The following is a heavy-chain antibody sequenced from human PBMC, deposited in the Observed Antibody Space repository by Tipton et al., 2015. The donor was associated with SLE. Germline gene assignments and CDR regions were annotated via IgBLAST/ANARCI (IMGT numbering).Heavy chain of an antibody. CDR1: GFTFSSYS. J-gene: IGHJ4*02. V-gene: IGHV3-21*03. CDR3: ARDRRIAARTTFDY. Sequence: GSLRLSCAASGFTFSSYSMNWVRQAPGKGLEWVSSISSSSSYIYYADSVKGRFTISRDNAKNSLYLQMNSLRAEDTAVYYCARDRRIAARTTFDYWGQGTLVTVSS. CDR2: ISSSSSYI. D-gene: IGHD6-6*01.